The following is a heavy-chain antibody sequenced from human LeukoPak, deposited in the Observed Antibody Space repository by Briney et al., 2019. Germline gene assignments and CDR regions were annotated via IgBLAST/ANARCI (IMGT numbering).Heavy chain of an antibody. J-gene: IGHJ4*02. CDR1: GFTVSDSF. D-gene: IGHD6-13*01. CDR2: IYVAGST. CDR3: ARGRSSSWYKEGDY. Sequence: GGSLRLSCAASGFTVSDSFMTWVRQAPEKGLEWVSVIYVAGSTYYADSVKGRFTVSRDNSRNTLYLQMNSLRADDTAVYYCARGRSSSWYKEGDYWGQGTLVTVSS. V-gene: IGHV3-53*01.